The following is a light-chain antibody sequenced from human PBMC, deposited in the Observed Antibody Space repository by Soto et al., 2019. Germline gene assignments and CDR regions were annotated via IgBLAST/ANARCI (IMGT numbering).Light chain of an antibody. J-gene: IGLJ1*01. CDR3: SSYAGSVYV. CDR1: SSDVGGYNY. CDR2: EVS. V-gene: IGLV2-8*01. Sequence: QSALTQPPSASGSPGQSVTFSCTGTSSDVGGYNYVSWYQQHPGKAPKLMIYEVSKRPSGVPDRFSGSKSGNTASLTVSGLQAEDEADYYCSSYAGSVYVFGTGTKVTVL.